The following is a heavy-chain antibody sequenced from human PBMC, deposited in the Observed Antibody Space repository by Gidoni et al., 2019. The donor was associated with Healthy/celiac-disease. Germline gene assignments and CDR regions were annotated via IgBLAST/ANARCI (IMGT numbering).Heavy chain of an antibody. Sequence: QLQLQESGPGLVKPSETLSLTCTVSGGSLSSSSYYWGWIRQPPGKGLEWIGSIYYSGSTYYNPSLKSRVTISVDTSKNKFSLKLSSVTAADTAVYYCARLVIVVVLSSTEENFDYWGQGTLVTVSS. CDR2: IYYSGST. V-gene: IGHV4-39*01. J-gene: IGHJ4*02. D-gene: IGHD2-15*01. CDR1: GGSLSSSSYY. CDR3: ARLVIVVVLSSTEENFDY.